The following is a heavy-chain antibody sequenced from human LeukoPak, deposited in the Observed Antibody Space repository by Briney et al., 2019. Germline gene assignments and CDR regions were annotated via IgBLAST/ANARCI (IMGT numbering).Heavy chain of an antibody. CDR1: GGSISSTTYR. Sequence: PSETLSLTCTVSGGSISSTTYRWGWIRQPPGKGLEWIGNFCYSGSTYYTPSLKSRVTISVDTSKNQFSLKVSSVTAADTAVYYCARAGYGDSDFDYWGQGTLVTVSS. V-gene: IGHV4-39*07. CDR2: FCYSGST. D-gene: IGHD4-17*01. J-gene: IGHJ4*02. CDR3: ARAGYGDSDFDY.